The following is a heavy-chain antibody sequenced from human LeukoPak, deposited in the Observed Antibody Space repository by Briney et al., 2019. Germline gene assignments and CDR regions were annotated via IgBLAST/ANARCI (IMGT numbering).Heavy chain of an antibody. CDR1: GFTFNSHA. CDR3: AKEGYCSSTSCYTGGGHYYYYMDV. D-gene: IGHD2-2*02. V-gene: IGHV3-23*01. Sequence: GGSLRLSCAASGFTFNSHAMSWVRQAPGRGLEWVSAISGSGGNTYYADSVEGRFTISRDNSKNTLYLQMNSLRAEDTAVYYCAKEGYCSSTSCYTGGGHYYYYMDVWGKGATVTVSS. J-gene: IGHJ6*03. CDR2: ISGSGGNT.